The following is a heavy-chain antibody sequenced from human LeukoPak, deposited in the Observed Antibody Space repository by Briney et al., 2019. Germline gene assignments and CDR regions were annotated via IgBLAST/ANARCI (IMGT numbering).Heavy chain of an antibody. CDR2: IYTSGSS. J-gene: IGHJ6*03. CDR1: AGSMTSYY. CDR3: ARSLVVQGYYYYYYMDA. V-gene: IGHV4-4*07. D-gene: IGHD2-2*01. Sequence: PSETLSLTCTVSAGSMTSYYWNWIRQPAGKGLEWIGRIYTSGSSDYRSSLKSRVSMSVDTSKNQFSLKLRSVTAADTATYYCARSLVVQGYYYYYYMDAWGKGTTVTVSS.